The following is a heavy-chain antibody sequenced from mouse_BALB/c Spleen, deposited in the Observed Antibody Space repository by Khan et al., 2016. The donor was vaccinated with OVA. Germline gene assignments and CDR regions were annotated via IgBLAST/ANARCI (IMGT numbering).Heavy chain of an antibody. CDR2: INPTSGYT. CDR3: TRDRIDY. Sequence: VKLLESGAELAKPGASVKMSCKASGYTFTTYWMHWVKQRPGQGLEWIGYINPTSGYTDYNEKFKDRATLSPDKSSSTAYMQLSSLTSEDSAVYYCTRDRIDYWGQGTTLTVSS. CDR1: GYTFTTYW. J-gene: IGHJ2*01. V-gene: IGHV1-7*01.